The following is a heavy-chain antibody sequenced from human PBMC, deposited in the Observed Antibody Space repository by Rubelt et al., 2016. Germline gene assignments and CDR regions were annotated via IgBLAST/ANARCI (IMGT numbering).Heavy chain of an antibody. Sequence: RPLRLSCAASGFTFSDYAMHWVRQAPGKGLAWAAVISFDGSNEYYADSVKGRFTISRDSSKNTLYLQMNSLKIEDTAVYYCARRLRGSSWGIVDYWGQGTLVTDSS. V-gene: IGHV3-30*04. CDR1: GFTFSDYA. J-gene: IGHJ4*02. D-gene: IGHD6-13*01. CDR2: ISFDGSNE. CDR3: ARRLRGSSWGIVDY.